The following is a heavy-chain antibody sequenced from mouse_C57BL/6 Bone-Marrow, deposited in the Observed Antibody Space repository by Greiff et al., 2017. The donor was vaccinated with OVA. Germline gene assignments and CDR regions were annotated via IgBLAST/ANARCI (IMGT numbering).Heavy chain of an antibody. V-gene: IGHV1-26*01. CDR2: INPNNGGT. D-gene: IGHD1-1*01. CDR1: GYTFTDYY. CDR3: ARYSYYYGSY. J-gene: IGHJ2*01. Sequence: EVQLQQSGPELVKPGASVKISCKASGYTFTDYYMNWVKQSHGKSLEWIGDINPNNGGTSYNQKFKGKATLTVDKSSSTAYMELRSLTSEDSAVYYCARYSYYYGSYWGQGTTLTVSS.